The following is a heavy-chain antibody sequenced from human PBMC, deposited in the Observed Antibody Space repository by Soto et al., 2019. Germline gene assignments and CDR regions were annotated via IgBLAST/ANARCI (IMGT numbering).Heavy chain of an antibody. Sequence: GGSLRLSCAPSGFTFSSYSMKWVRQASGKGLEWVSYISSSSSTIYYADSVKGRFTISRDNAKNSLYLQMNSLRDEDTAVYYCARDRGCYNLNYFQSVYFDYWGQGT. J-gene: IGHJ4*02. V-gene: IGHV3-48*02. D-gene: IGHD1-7*01. CDR3: ARDRGCYNLNYFQSVYFDY. CDR1: GFTFSSYS. CDR2: ISSSSSTI.